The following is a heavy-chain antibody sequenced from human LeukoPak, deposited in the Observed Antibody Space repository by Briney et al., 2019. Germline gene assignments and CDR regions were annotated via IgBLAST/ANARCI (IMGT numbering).Heavy chain of an antibody. J-gene: IGHJ4*02. CDR1: GFTFSSYW. Sequence: GGSLRLSCAASGFTFSSYWMSWVRQAPGKGLEWVANINQDGSEQYYVDSVKGRFTISRDNTKNSLYLQMNSLRAEDTTVYYCARVGYCSTTSCYWRAFDYWGQGTLVTVSS. V-gene: IGHV3-7*01. CDR3: ARVGYCSTTSCYWRAFDY. CDR2: INQDGSEQ. D-gene: IGHD2-2*01.